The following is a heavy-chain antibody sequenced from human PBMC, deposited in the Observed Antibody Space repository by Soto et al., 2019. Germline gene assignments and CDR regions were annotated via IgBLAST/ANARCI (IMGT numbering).Heavy chain of an antibody. CDR1: GFTFSSYA. J-gene: IGHJ5*02. D-gene: IGHD2-2*01. CDR2: IRGSGGST. CDR3: ATDYCSSTSCMVGPSGGRFDP. Sequence: GGSLRLSCAASGFTFSSYAMSWVRQAPGKGLEWVSAIRGSGGSTYYADSVKGRFTISRDNSKNTLYLQMNSLRAEDNAVYYCATDYCSSTSCMVGPSGGRFDPWGQGTLVTVSS. V-gene: IGHV3-23*01.